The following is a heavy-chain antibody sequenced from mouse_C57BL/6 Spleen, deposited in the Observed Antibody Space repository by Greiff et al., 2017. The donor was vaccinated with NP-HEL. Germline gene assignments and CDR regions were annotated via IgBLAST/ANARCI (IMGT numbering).Heavy chain of an antibody. D-gene: IGHD1-1*01. Sequence: VQLQQSGAELVRPGASVKLSCTASGFNIKDYYMHWVKQRPEQGLEWIGRIDPEDGDTEYAPKFQGKATRTADTSSNTAYLQLSSLTYEGAAIYCCTTNYRGYWGQGTTLTVSS. V-gene: IGHV14-1*01. CDR3: TTNYRGY. CDR1: GFNIKDYY. CDR2: IDPEDGDT. J-gene: IGHJ2*01.